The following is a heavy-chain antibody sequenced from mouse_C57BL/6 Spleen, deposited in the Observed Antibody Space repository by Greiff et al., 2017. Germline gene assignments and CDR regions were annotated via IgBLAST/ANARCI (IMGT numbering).Heavy chain of an antibody. D-gene: IGHD4-1*01. V-gene: IGHV1-15*01. CDR2: IDPETGGT. CDR1: GYTFTDYE. CDR3: ANWDGY. J-gene: IGHJ2*01. Sequence: QVQLQQSGAELVRPGASVTLSCKASGYTFTDYEMHWVKQTPVHGLEWIGAIDPETGGTAYNQKFQGKAILTADKSSSTAYMELRSLTSEDSAVYYCANWDGYWGQGTTLTVSS.